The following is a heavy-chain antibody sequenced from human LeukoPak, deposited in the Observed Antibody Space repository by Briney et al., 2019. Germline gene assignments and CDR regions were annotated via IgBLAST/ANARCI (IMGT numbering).Heavy chain of an antibody. CDR3: ARGGPLDAFDI. Sequence: GGSLRLSCAASGFTFSSYSMNWVRQAPGKGLEWVSSISSSSSYIYYADSVKGRFTISRDNAKNSLYLQMNSLRAEDTAVYHCARGGPLDAFDIWGQGTMVTVSS. J-gene: IGHJ3*02. CDR2: ISSSSSYI. CDR1: GFTFSSYS. V-gene: IGHV3-21*01.